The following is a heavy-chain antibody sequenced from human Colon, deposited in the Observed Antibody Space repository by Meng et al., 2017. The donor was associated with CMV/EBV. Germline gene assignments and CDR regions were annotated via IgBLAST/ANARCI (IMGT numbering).Heavy chain of an antibody. D-gene: IGHD6-19*01. CDR3: ARGYTSGCRDY. CDR1: GFNFNTYS. V-gene: IGHV1-3*04. CDR2: VNTGNGNT. J-gene: IGHJ4*02. Sequence: SCKASGFNFNTYSIHWVRQAPGQRLEWMGWVNTGNGNTKYSRNFQGRVTITRDSSATTTYMELNSLTSEDTAVYYCARGYTSGCRDYWGQGTLVTVSS.